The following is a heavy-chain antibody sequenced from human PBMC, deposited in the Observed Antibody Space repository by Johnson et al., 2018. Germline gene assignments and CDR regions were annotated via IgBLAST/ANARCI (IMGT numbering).Heavy chain of an antibody. J-gene: IGHJ3*02. CDR1: GGSTSSYY. D-gene: IGHD3-16*01. Sequence: QVQLQESGPGLVKPSETLSLTCTVSGGSTSSYYWSWIRQPPGKGLEWIGSLYYSGSTNYNPSLKSRVTISVDTSQNQFSLKLSSVTAADTALYYCASLVGGREGDAFDIWGQGTVVTVSS. CDR2: LYYSGST. CDR3: ASLVGGREGDAFDI. V-gene: IGHV4-59*01.